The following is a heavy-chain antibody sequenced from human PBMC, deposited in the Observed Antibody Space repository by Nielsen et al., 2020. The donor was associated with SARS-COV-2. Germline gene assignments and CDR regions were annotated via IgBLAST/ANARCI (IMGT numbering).Heavy chain of an antibody. J-gene: IGHJ2*01. V-gene: IGHV4-59*01. CDR1: GGSISSYY. CDR2: IYYSGST. Sequence: SEMSLTCTVSGGSISSYYWSWIRQPPGKGLEWIGYIYYSGSTNYNPSLKSRVTISVDTSKNQFSLKLSSVTAADTAVYYCARASWDTGWYFDLWGRGTLVTVSS. D-gene: IGHD1-26*01. CDR3: ARASWDTGWYFDL.